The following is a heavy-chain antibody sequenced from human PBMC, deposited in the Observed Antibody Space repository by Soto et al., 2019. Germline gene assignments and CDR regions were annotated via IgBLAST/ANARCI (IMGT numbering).Heavy chain of an antibody. CDR2: INAGNGNT. CDR3: ARDLLSDFWSGYYNWFDP. V-gene: IGHV1-3*01. CDR1: GYTFTSYA. J-gene: IGHJ5*02. D-gene: IGHD3-3*01. Sequence: QVQLVQSGAEVKKPGASVKVSCKASGYTFTSYAMHWVRQAPGQRLEWMGWINAGNGNTKYSQKFQGRVTITRDTSASTAYMELSSLRSEDTAVYYCARDLLSDFWSGYYNWFDPWGQGTLVTVSS.